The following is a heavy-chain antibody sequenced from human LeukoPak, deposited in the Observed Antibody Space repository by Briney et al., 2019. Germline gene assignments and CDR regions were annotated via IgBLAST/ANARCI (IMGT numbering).Heavy chain of an antibody. J-gene: IGHJ4*02. CDR3: ARFCDILTGPQSFYFDY. CDR1: GGSFSGYY. Sequence: SETLSLTCAVYGGSFSGYYWSWIRQPPGKGLEWIGEINHSGSTNYNPSLKSRVTISVDTSKNQFSLKLSSVTAADTAVYYCARFCDILTGPQSFYFDYWGQGTLVTVSS. D-gene: IGHD3-9*01. CDR2: INHSGST. V-gene: IGHV4-34*01.